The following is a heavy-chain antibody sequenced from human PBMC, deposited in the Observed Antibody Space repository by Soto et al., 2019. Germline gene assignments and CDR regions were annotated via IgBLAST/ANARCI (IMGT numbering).Heavy chain of an antibody. CDR3: AKGAVVRGVYDLDY. V-gene: IGHV3-23*01. CDR2: MSGRGGST. Sequence: EVQLLESGGGLVQPGGSLRLSCAASGFTFSSYAMNWVRQAPGKGLEWVSAMSGRGGSTYYADSVKGRFTISRDNSKNTQYLQMTSLRAEDTAVYYCAKGAVVRGVYDLDYWGQGTLVTVSS. D-gene: IGHD3-10*01. J-gene: IGHJ4*02. CDR1: GFTFSSYA.